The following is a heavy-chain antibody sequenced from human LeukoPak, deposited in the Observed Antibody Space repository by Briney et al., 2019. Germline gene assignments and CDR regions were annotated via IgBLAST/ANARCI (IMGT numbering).Heavy chain of an antibody. D-gene: IGHD5-12*01. Sequence: ASVKVSCKASGYTFTSYAIHWVRQAPGQGLEWMGWINPNSGGTNYAQKFQGRVTMTRDTSISSAYMELSRLRSDDTALYYCARVLGGFSYFEYWGQGTLVTVSS. J-gene: IGHJ4*02. V-gene: IGHV1-2*02. CDR3: ARVLGGFSYFEY. CDR2: INPNSGGT. CDR1: GYTFTSYA.